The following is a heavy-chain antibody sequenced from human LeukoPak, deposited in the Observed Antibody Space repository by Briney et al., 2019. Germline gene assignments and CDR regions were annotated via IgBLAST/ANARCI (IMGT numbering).Heavy chain of an antibody. CDR2: IYYTGST. V-gene: IGHV4-39*07. Sequence: SETLSLTCTVSGDSISSSSYFWGWIRQPPGKGLEWIGSIYYTGSTDYTPSPKSRATISADTSKNQFSLKLTSVTAADTAVYYSSSLEVSSSWRYWGQGTLVTVSS. J-gene: IGHJ4*02. D-gene: IGHD6-13*01. CDR1: GDSISSSSYF. CDR3: SSLEVSSSWRY.